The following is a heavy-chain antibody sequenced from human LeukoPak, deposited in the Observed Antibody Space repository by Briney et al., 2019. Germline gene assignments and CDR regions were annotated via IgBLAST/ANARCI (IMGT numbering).Heavy chain of an antibody. V-gene: IGHV3-23*01. CDR1: EFTFSSFA. Sequence: GGSLRLSCAASEFTFSSFAMSWVRQPPGKGLEWVSAISGSGGSTYYADSVKGRFTISRDNSKNTLYLQMNSLRAEDTAVYYCAKESRWLAGGFDYWGQGTLVTVSS. CDR3: AKESRWLAGGFDY. CDR2: ISGSGGST. D-gene: IGHD6-19*01. J-gene: IGHJ4*02.